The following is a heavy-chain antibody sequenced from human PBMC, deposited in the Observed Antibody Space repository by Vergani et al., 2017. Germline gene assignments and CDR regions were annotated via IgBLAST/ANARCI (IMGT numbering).Heavy chain of an antibody. CDR1: GFTFSTYA. V-gene: IGHV3-23*01. J-gene: IGHJ4*02. CDR2: ISSDGGST. Sequence: EVQLLESGGGLVQPGGSLRLSCAASGFTFSTYAMTCVLPAPGKGLEWVSTISSDGGSTYYAYSVKGRFTISRDNYKNTLSLKMNSLTAEDTAIYYCAGPQGTSAYYYGGFDYWGQGILVTVSS. CDR3: AGPQGTSAYYYGGFDY. D-gene: IGHD3-22*01.